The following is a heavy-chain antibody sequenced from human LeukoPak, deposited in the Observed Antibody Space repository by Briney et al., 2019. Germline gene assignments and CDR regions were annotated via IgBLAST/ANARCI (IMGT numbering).Heavy chain of an antibody. CDR1: GFTFSSYA. CDR3: AKAGDSRGWYTYYDY. J-gene: IGHJ4*02. CDR2: VSGSGGST. D-gene: IGHD6-19*01. V-gene: IGHV3-23*01. Sequence: PGGSLRLSCAASGFTFSSYAMSWVRQAPGKGLEWVSSVSGSGGSTYYADSVKGRFTISRDSSKNTLYLQMNSLRAEDTAVYYCAKAGDSRGWYTYYDYWGQGTLVTVSS.